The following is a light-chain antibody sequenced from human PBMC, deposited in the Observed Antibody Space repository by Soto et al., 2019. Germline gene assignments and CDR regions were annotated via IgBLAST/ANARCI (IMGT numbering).Light chain of an antibody. CDR2: EVT. Sequence: QSALTQPASVSGSPGQWVTISCTGTSSDVGGYDYVSWYQQHPGKAPKFMIYEVTNRPSGVSHRFSGSKSGNTASLTISGLQAEDEADYYCSSYTTTSTYVFGTGTKVTVL. V-gene: IGLV2-14*01. CDR1: SSDVGGYDY. CDR3: SSYTTTSTYV. J-gene: IGLJ1*01.